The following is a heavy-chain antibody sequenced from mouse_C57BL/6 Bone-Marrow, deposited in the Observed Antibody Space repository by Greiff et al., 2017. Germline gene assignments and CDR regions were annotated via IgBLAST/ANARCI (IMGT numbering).Heavy chain of an antibody. Sequence: EVQVVESGEGLVKPGGSLKLSCAASGFTFSSYAMSWVRQTPEKRLEWVAYISSGGDYIYYADTVKGRFTISRDNARNTLYLQMSSLKSEDTAMYYCTRECGSSYPSWYFDVWGTGTTVTVSS. CDR1: GFTFSSYA. V-gene: IGHV5-9-1*02. J-gene: IGHJ1*03. CDR3: TRECGSSYPSWYFDV. CDR2: ISSGGDYI. D-gene: IGHD1-1*01.